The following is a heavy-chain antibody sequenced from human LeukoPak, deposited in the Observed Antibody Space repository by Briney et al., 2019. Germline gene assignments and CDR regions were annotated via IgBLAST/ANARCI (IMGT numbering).Heavy chain of an antibody. Sequence: SETLSLTCTVSGGSISSSSYYWGWIRQPPGKGLEWIGSIYYSGSTYYNPSLKSRVTISVDTSKNQFSLKLSSVTAADTAVYYCARECGGDCYTHFGYWGQGTLVTVSS. J-gene: IGHJ4*02. V-gene: IGHV4-39*07. CDR3: ARECGGDCYTHFGY. CDR2: IYYSGST. D-gene: IGHD2-21*02. CDR1: GGSISSSSYY.